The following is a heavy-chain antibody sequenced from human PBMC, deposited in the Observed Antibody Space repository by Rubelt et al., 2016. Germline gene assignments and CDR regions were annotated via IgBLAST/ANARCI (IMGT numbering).Heavy chain of an antibody. V-gene: IGHV4-59*12. Sequence: QVQLQESGPGLVKPSETLSLTCTVSGGSISSYYWSWIRQPPGKGLEWIGYIYYSGSTNYNPSLKSRVTMSVDTSKNQFSLKLSSVTAADTAVYYCARGSLSIAAAGFFDYWGQGTLVTVSS. CDR3: ARGSLSIAAAGFFDY. J-gene: IGHJ4*02. CDR1: GGSISSYY. D-gene: IGHD6-13*01. CDR2: IYYSGST.